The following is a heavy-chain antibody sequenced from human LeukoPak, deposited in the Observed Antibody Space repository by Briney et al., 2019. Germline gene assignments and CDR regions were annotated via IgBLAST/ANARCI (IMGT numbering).Heavy chain of an antibody. D-gene: IGHD6-6*01. Sequence: SQTLSLTCAISGDSVSSNSAAWNWIRQSPSRGLEWLGRTYYRSKWYNDYAVSVKSRITINPDTSKNQFSLQLNSVTPEDTAVYYCARDLGRQQLVTGDDAFDIWGQGTMVTVSS. V-gene: IGHV6-1*01. CDR2: TYYRSKWYN. CDR3: ARDLGRQQLVTGDDAFDI. CDR1: GDSVSSNSAA. J-gene: IGHJ3*02.